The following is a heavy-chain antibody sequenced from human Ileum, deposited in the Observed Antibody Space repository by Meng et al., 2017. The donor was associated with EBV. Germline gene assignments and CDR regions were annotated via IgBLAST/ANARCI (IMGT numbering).Heavy chain of an antibody. CDR2: INPNSGAT. Sequence: QVQLVQSGAEVKKHGASVKFPCKAYGYTLTGYYMHWVRQAPGQGLEWMGRINPNSGATEYAQNFQGRVTMTRDTSISTAYMELSRLRSDDTAVYYCARDSRHCTSASCYSWYFDLWGRGTLVTVST. CDR3: ARDSRHCTSASCYSWYFDL. J-gene: IGHJ2*01. V-gene: IGHV1-2*06. D-gene: IGHD2-2*02. CDR1: GYTLTGYY.